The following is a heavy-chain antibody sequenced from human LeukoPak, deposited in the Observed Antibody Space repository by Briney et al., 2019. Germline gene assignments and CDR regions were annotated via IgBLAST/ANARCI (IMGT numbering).Heavy chain of an antibody. J-gene: IGHJ4*02. CDR3: ARGENYSFDY. CDR1: GDSVSRNSAA. CDR2: TYYRSKWYN. V-gene: IGHV6-1*01. Sequence: SQTLSLTCAISGDSVSRNSAAWYWIRQSPSRGLEWLGGTYYRSKWYNEFAESVKSRISVNADTTKNQFSLQLNSVTPEDTAVYYCARGENYSFDYWGQGTLVTVSS. D-gene: IGHD3-10*01.